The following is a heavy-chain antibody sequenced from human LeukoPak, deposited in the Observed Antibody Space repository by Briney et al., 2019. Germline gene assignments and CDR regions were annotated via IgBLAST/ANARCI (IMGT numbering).Heavy chain of an antibody. V-gene: IGHV4-59*08. CDR2: IYYSGST. J-gene: IGHJ4*02. CDR3: ARVLPPLYYFDY. CDR1: GGSISSYS. Sequence: SETLSLTCTVSGGSISSYSWSWIRLPPGKGLEGIGEIYYSGSTSHNPSLKSRVTISVDTSKNQLSLKLSSATAADTAVYYCARVLPPLYYFDYRGQGTLVTVSS. D-gene: IGHD1-14*01.